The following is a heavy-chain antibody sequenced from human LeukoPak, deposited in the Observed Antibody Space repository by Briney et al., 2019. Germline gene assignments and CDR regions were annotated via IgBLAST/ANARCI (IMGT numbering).Heavy chain of an antibody. D-gene: IGHD1-1*01. J-gene: IGHJ2*01. CDR2: ISSSSSTI. V-gene: IGHV3-48*04. CDR3: AKVGPTGWYFDL. CDR1: GFTFSSYS. Sequence: GGSLRLSCAASGFTFSSYSMNWVRQAPGKGLEWVSYISSSSSTIYYADSVKGRFTISRDNAKNSLYLQMNSLRAEDTAVYYCAKVGPTGWYFDLWGRGTLATVSS.